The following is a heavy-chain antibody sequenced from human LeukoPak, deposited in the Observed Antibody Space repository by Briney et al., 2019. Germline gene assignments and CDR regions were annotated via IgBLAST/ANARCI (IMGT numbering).Heavy chain of an antibody. CDR3: ARAGPTVTKYFDY. Sequence: GGSLRLSCAASGFTFSSYAMHWVRQAPGKGLEWVAVISYDGSNKYYADSVKGRFTISRDNAKNSLYLQMNSLRAEDTAVYYCARAGPTVTKYFDYWGQGTLVTVSS. V-gene: IGHV3-30*04. J-gene: IGHJ4*02. CDR2: ISYDGSNK. CDR1: GFTFSSYA. D-gene: IGHD4-17*01.